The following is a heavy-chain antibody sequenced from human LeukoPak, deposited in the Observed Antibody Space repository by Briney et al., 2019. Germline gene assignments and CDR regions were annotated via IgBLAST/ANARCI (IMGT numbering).Heavy chain of an antibody. CDR2: IYAGGDT. Sequence: PSETLSLTCTVSGGSINSYYSSWIRQPAGKGLEWLGRIYAGGDTNYNPSLKSRVTMSVDTSKNQFSLKLSSVTAADTAVYYCARGWSYLEYGDPGTLVTDSS. J-gene: IGHJ4*01. V-gene: IGHV4-4*07. CDR1: GGSINSYY. CDR3: ARGWSYLEY. D-gene: IGHD3-3*01.